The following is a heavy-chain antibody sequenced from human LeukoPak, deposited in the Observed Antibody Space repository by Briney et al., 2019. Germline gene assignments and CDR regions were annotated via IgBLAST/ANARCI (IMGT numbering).Heavy chain of an antibody. J-gene: IGHJ3*02. CDR3: ASTSVGYYAFDI. CDR2: VYYSGST. CDR1: GGSISSGGFY. Sequence: PSETLSLTCAVSGGSISSGGFYWGWIRQHPGNLEWIGFVYYSGSTYYNPSLKSRVTISVDTSKNQFSLKLSSVIAADTAVYYRASTSVGYYAFDIWGQGTMVTVSS. V-gene: IGHV4-31*11. D-gene: IGHD2-21*01.